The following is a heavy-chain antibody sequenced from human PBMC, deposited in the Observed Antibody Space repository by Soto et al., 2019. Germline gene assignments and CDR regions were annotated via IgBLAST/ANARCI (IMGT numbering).Heavy chain of an antibody. D-gene: IGHD6-13*01. Sequence: SETLSLTCTVSGGSISSGGYYWSWIRQHPGKGLEWIGYIYYSGSTYYNPSLKSRVTISIDTSKSQFSLKLDSVTAADTAVYYCAGTSPPYSSSSYPRLFDSWGQGTLVTVSS. V-gene: IGHV4-31*03. CDR2: IYYSGST. CDR3: AGTSPPYSSSSYPRLFDS. J-gene: IGHJ4*02. CDR1: GGSISSGGYY.